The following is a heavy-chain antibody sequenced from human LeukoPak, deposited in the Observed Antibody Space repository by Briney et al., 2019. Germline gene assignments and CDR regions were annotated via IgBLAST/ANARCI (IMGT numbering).Heavy chain of an antibody. D-gene: IGHD2-2*01. Sequence: PSETLSLTCTVSGDSIRSSGNYWGWIRQSPWKGLQWIGSIYYSGTTYYNPSLKSRVTIYVDTSKNQFSLKLTSVTAADTAVYYCANCSTTNCYAGAWGQGILVTVSS. J-gene: IGHJ5*02. V-gene: IGHV4-39*01. CDR2: IYYSGTT. CDR1: GDSIRSSGNY. CDR3: ANCSTTNCYAGA.